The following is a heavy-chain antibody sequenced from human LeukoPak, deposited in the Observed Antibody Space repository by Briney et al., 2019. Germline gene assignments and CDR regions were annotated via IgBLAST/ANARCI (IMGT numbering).Heavy chain of an antibody. D-gene: IGHD1-26*01. J-gene: IGHJ6*02. V-gene: IGHV1-18*01. CDR2: ISAYNGNT. CDR3: ARDRRGGSYYAYYYGMDV. CDR1: GYTFTSYG. Sequence: ASVKVSCKASGYTFTSYGISWVRQAPGQGLEWMGWISAYNGNTNYAQKLQGRVTMTTDTSTSTAYMELRSLRSDDTAVYYCARDRRGGSYYAYYYGMDVWGQGTTVTVSS.